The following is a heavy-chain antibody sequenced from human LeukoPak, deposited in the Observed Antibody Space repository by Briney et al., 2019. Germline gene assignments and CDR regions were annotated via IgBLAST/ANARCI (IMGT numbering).Heavy chain of an antibody. D-gene: IGHD6-19*01. Sequence: SETLSLTCTVSDGSISRYYWSWIRLPPGKGLEYIGYVSYSGTTNYNPSLKSRLTISLDTSKNQISLRLSSVTAANTAVYYCARFRSAVAGTYNYYYLDVWGKGTTVTVSS. CDR2: VSYSGTT. CDR3: ARFRSAVAGTYNYYYLDV. CDR1: DGSISRYY. J-gene: IGHJ6*03. V-gene: IGHV4-59*01.